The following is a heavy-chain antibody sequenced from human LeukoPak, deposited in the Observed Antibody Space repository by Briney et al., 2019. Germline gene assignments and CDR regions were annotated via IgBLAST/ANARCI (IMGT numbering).Heavy chain of an antibody. D-gene: IGHD3-22*01. CDR3: ARGRVVTLYYYYYYMDV. J-gene: IGHJ6*03. Sequence: ASVKVSCKASGYTFTGYYMHRVRQAPGQGLEWMGRINPNSGGTNYAQKFQGRVTMTRDTSISTAYMELSRLRSDDTAVYYCARGRVVTLYYYYYYMDVWGKGTTVTVSS. CDR2: INPNSGGT. V-gene: IGHV1-2*06. CDR1: GYTFTGYY.